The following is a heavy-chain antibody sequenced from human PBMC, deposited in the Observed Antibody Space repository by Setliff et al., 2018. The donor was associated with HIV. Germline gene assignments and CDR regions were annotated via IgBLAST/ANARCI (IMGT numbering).Heavy chain of an antibody. D-gene: IGHD5-18*01. CDR2: ISHSGNT. V-gene: IGHV4-59*11. Sequence: SETLSLTCTVSGDSINTHYWSWIRQPPGKGLEWIGCISHSGNTNFNPSLNSRVTISLDTSKNQFSLRLTSLTAADTAIYYCARRGRTGNSYVLNWFDPWGQGTLVT. CDR3: ARRGRTGNSYVLNWFDP. CDR1: GDSINTHY. J-gene: IGHJ5*02.